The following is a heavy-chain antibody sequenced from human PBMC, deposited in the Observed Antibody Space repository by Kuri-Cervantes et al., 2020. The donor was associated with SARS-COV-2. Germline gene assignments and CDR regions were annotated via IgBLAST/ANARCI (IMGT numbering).Heavy chain of an antibody. D-gene: IGHD5-24*01. J-gene: IGHJ5*02. CDR2: INSDGSST. CDR3: ARVGKRWLRWWFDP. V-gene: IGHV3-74*01. CDR1: GFTFSSYW. Sequence: GESLKISCAASGFTFSSYWMHWVRQAPGKGLVWVSRINSDGSSTSYADSVKGRFTISRDNAKNTLYLQMNSLRAEDTAVYYCARVGKRWLRWWFDPWGQGTLVTVSS.